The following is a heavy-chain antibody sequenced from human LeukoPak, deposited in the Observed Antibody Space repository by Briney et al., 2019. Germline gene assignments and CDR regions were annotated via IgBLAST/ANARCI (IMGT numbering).Heavy chain of an antibody. Sequence: ASVKVSCKASGYTFTNYGISWVRQAPGQGLEWMGWISAYNGNTNYAQKLRGRVTMTTDTSTSTAYMELRSLRSDDTAVYYCARRDYDFWSGYYHPTFDYWGQGTLVTVSS. D-gene: IGHD3-3*01. J-gene: IGHJ4*02. CDR3: ARRDYDFWSGYYHPTFDY. V-gene: IGHV1-18*01. CDR2: ISAYNGNT. CDR1: GYTFTNYG.